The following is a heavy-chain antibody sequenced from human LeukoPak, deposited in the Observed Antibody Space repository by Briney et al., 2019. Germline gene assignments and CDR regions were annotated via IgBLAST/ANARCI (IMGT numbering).Heavy chain of an antibody. J-gene: IGHJ4*02. CDR3: ARSRSPLQTYYYGSGSYLALEN. CDR1: GYTLTDYY. D-gene: IGHD3-10*01. Sequence: GASVKVSCKASGYTLTDYYMHWVRQAPGQGLEWMGRINPNSGGTNYAQKFQGRVTMTRDTSISTVYMELSRLRSEDTAVYYCARSRSPLQTYYYGSGSYLALENWGQGTLVTVSS. CDR2: INPNSGGT. V-gene: IGHV1-2*06.